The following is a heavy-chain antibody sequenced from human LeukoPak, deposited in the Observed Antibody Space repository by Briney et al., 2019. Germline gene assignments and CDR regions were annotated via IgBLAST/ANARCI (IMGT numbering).Heavy chain of an antibody. D-gene: IGHD1-26*01. CDR2: IKQDGSEK. V-gene: IGHV3-7*01. Sequence: GGSLRLSCAASGFTFSSYWMSWVRQAPGKGLEWVANIKQDGSEKYYVDSVKGRFTISRDNAKNSLYLQMNSLRAEDTAVYYCAKDLSRWEPNAFDIWGQGTMVTVSS. CDR3: AKDLSRWEPNAFDI. J-gene: IGHJ3*02. CDR1: GFTFSSYW.